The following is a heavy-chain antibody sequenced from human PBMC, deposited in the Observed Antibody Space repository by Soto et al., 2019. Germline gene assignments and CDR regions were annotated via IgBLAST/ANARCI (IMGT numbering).Heavy chain of an antibody. D-gene: IGHD2-21*02. CDR3: AREGPILMTAIDAFDI. CDR2: ITSTSSHI. Sequence: EVRLVESGGGLVKPGGSLRLSCTASGFTFSRYSMNWVRQAPGKGMEWISSITSTSSHIYYTDSLKGRFTISRDNANDSLYLPLNSLRAEDTAVYFCAREGPILMTAIDAFDIWGQGTMVTDSS. J-gene: IGHJ3*02. CDR1: GFTFSRYS. V-gene: IGHV3-21*06.